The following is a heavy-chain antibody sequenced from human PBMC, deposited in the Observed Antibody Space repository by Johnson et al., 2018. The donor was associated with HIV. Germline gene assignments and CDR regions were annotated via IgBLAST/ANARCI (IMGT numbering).Heavy chain of an antibody. CDR1: GFTFSSYA. CDR3: ARDVGPLDI. J-gene: IGHJ3*02. V-gene: IGHV3-NL1*01. CDR2: IYSGGST. Sequence: QVHLVESGGGLVQPGGSLRLSCAASGFTFSSYAMHWVRQAPGKGLEWVSVIYSGGSTYYADSVKGRFTISRDNSKNTLYLQMNSLRAEDTAVYYCARDVGPLDIWGQGTMVTVSS.